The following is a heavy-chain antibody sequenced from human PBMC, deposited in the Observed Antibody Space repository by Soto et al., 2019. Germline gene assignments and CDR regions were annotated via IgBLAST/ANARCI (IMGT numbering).Heavy chain of an antibody. CDR2: ISSSSSTI. Sequence: GGSLRLSCAASGFTFSSYSMNWVRQAPGKGLEWVSYISSSSSTIYYADSVKGRFTISRDNAKNSLYLQMNSLRDEDTAVYYCARGFGFREIIYSGYDQMSTRLFDYWGQGTLVTVSS. V-gene: IGHV3-48*02. D-gene: IGHD5-12*01. CDR3: ARGFGFREIIYSGYDQMSTRLFDY. CDR1: GFTFSSYS. J-gene: IGHJ4*02.